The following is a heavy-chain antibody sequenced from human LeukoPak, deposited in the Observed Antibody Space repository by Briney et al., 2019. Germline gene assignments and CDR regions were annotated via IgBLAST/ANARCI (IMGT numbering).Heavy chain of an antibody. CDR1: GFIFSSYG. CDR3: VRSQLQYCTTTSCYVFDS. CDR2: MSFDGSDK. D-gene: IGHD2-2*01. V-gene: IGHV3-30*19. Sequence: GGSLRLSCVTSGFIFSSYGFHWVRQAPGKGLEWVAVMSFDGSDKYYADSAKGRFSISTDYSRNTLYLQMNSLRADDTAVYYCVRSQLQYCTTTSCYVFDSWGEGTLVTVSS. J-gene: IGHJ4*02.